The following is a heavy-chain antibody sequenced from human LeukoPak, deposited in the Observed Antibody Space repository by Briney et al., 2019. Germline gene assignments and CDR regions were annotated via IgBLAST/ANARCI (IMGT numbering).Heavy chain of an antibody. CDR2: INNDGSST. V-gene: IGHV3-74*01. D-gene: IGHD3-16*01. J-gene: IGHJ4*02. CDR3: VGDHYFDY. CDR1: GFTFSSYW. Sequence: GGSLRLSCAASGFTFSSYWMHWVRQAPGKGLVWVSRINNDGSSTNYADSVKGRFTISRDNAKNTLYLQMNSLRAEDTAVYYCVGDHYFDYWGQGTLVTVSS.